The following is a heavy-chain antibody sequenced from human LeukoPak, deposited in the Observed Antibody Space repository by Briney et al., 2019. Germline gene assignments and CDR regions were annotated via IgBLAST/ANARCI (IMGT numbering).Heavy chain of an antibody. D-gene: IGHD6-19*01. CDR2: IYSGGNT. CDR1: GFTVSSHY. CDR3: ARVHSSGWHAFDI. Sequence: GGSLRLSCAVSGFTVSSHYMSWVRQAPGKGLEWVSVIYSGGNTYYADSEKGRFTISRDTSKNTLYLQMNSLRAEDTAVYYCARVHSSGWHAFDIWGQGTMVTVSS. V-gene: IGHV3-66*01. J-gene: IGHJ3*02.